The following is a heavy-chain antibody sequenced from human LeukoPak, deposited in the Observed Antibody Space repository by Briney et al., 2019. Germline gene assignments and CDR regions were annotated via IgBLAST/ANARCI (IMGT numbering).Heavy chain of an antibody. CDR2: IYYSGST. D-gene: IGHD3-9*01. V-gene: IGHV4-39*01. CDR1: GGSISSSSYY. Sequence: SETLSLTCTVSGGSISSSSYYWGWIRQPPGKGLEWIGSIYYSGSTYYNPSLKSRVTISVDTSKNQFSLKLSSVTAADTAVYYCARQGVLRYFGPDYWGQGTLVTVSS. CDR3: ARQGVLRYFGPDY. J-gene: IGHJ4*02.